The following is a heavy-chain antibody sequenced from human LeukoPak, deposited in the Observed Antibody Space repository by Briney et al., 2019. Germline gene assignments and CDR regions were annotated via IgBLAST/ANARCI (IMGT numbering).Heavy chain of an antibody. Sequence: ASVKVSCKASGYTFTGYYMHWVRQVPGQGLEWMGWINPNSGDTNSAQKFQGRVTMTRDTSISTAYMELGRLRSDDTAVYYCARESSGYFYWGQGTLVTVSS. CDR3: ARESSGYFY. CDR1: GYTFTGYY. CDR2: INPNSGDT. V-gene: IGHV1-2*02. D-gene: IGHD3-22*01. J-gene: IGHJ4*02.